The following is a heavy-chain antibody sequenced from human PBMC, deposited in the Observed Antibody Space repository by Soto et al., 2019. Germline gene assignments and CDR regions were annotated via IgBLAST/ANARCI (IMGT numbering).Heavy chain of an antibody. V-gene: IGHV4-59*01. CDR1: GGSISSYY. J-gene: IGHJ4*02. D-gene: IGHD5-12*01. Sequence: SETLSLTCTVSGGSISSYYWSWIRQPPGKGLEWIGYIYYSGSTNYNPSLKSRVTISVDTSKNQFSLKLSSVTAADTAVYYCARDRENGYDYWGQGTLVTVSS. CDR3: ARDRENGYDY. CDR2: IYYSGST.